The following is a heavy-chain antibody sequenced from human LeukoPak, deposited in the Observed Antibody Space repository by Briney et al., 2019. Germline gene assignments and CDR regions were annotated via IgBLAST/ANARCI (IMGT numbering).Heavy chain of an antibody. CDR1: GFTFSSYE. J-gene: IGHJ4*02. V-gene: IGHV3-48*03. CDR3: ARDPGGAFDY. CDR2: ISSSGSTI. Sequence: GGSLRLPCAASGFTFSSYEMNWVRQAPGKGLEWVSYISSSGSTIYYADSVKGRFTISRDNAKNSLYLQMNSLRAEDTAVYYCARDPGGAFDYWGQGTLVTVSS. D-gene: IGHD3-16*01.